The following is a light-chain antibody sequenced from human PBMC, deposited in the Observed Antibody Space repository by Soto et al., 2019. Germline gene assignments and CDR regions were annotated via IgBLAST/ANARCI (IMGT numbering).Light chain of an antibody. Sequence: EIVMTQTPATLSLSPGERATLACRASQTIDNPLDWYQRKPGQAPRILIDDASTRATGVPARFSGSGSATDFTLTSSSLQSEVFAVYLCQQYKYWTYTFGQGTKVDI. CDR2: DAS. CDR3: QQYKYWTYT. V-gene: IGKV3-15*01. CDR1: QTIDNP. J-gene: IGKJ2*01.